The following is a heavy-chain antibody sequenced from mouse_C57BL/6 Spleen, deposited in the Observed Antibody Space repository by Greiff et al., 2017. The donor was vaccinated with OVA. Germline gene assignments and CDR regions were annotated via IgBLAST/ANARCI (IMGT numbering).Heavy chain of an antibody. V-gene: IGHV5-6*02. D-gene: IGHD4-1*01. CDR1: GFTFSSYG. Sequence: EVKLVESGGDLVKPGGSLKLSCAASGFTFSSYGMSWVRPTPDKRLEWVATISSGGSYTYYPDSVKGRFTISRDNAKNTLYLQMSSLKSEDTAMYYCARRLNWDYFDYWGQGTTLTVSS. CDR2: ISSGGSYT. J-gene: IGHJ2*01. CDR3: ARRLNWDYFDY.